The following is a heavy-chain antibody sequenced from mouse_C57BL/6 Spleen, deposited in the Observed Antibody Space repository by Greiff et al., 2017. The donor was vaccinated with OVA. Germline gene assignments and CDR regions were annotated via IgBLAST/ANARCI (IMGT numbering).Heavy chain of an antibody. CDR3: ANYGSSYEWYFDV. Sequence: VKLVESDAELVKPGASVKISCKVSGYTFTDHTIHWMKQRPEQGLEWIGYIYPRDGSTKYNEKFKGKATLTADKSSSTAYMQLNSLTSEDSAVYFCANYGSSYEWYFDVWGTGTTVTVSS. J-gene: IGHJ1*03. V-gene: IGHV1-78*01. CDR2: IYPRDGST. CDR1: GYTFTDHT. D-gene: IGHD1-1*01.